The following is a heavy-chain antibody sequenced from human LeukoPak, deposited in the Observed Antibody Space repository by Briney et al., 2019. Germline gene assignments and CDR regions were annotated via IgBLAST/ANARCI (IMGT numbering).Heavy chain of an antibody. CDR1: GFTFSSYS. Sequence: GGSLRLSCAASGFTFSSYSMNWVRQAPGKGLEWVSSISSSSSYICYADSVKGRFTISRDNAKNSLYLQMNSLRAEDTAVYYCARAGPNWNYVGYWGQGTLVTVSS. J-gene: IGHJ4*02. D-gene: IGHD1-7*01. V-gene: IGHV3-21*01. CDR3: ARAGPNWNYVGY. CDR2: ISSSSSYI.